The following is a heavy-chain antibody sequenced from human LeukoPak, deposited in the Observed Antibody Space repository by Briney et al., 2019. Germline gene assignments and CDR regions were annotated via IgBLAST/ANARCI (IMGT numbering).Heavy chain of an antibody. CDR1: GFTFSSYS. D-gene: IGHD3-10*01. CDR3: AGSGSGSYYHPESWFDP. Sequence: GGSLRLSCAASGFTFSSYSMNWVRQAPGKGLEWVSSISSSSSYICYADSVKGRYTISRDNAKNSLYLQMNSLRAEDTAVYYCAGSGSGSYYHPESWFDPWGQGTLVTVSS. V-gene: IGHV3-21*01. CDR2: ISSSSSYI. J-gene: IGHJ5*02.